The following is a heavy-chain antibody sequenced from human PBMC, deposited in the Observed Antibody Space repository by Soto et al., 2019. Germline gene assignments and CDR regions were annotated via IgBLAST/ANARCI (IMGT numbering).Heavy chain of an antibody. J-gene: IGHJ6*02. D-gene: IGHD5-18*01. Sequence: SVEVSCKXSGGTFSSYAISWVRQAPGQGLEWMGGIIPIFGTANYAQKFQGRVTITADESTSTAYMELSSLRSEDTAVYYCARGYVDTAMVAAYGMDVWGQGTTVTVSS. CDR2: IIPIFGTA. CDR3: ARGYVDTAMVAAYGMDV. V-gene: IGHV1-69*13. CDR1: GGTFSSYA.